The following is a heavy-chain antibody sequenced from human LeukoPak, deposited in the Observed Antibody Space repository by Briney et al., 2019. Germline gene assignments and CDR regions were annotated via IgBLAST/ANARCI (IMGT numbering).Heavy chain of an antibody. CDR1: GFTFSSYA. J-gene: IGHJ4*02. V-gene: IGHV3-30*04. Sequence: GGSLRLSCAASGFTFSSYAMHWVRQAPGKGLEWVAVISYDGSNKYYADSVKGRFTISRDNAKNSLYLQMNSLRAEDTAIYYCARQSGTMVTTRFDYWGQGTLVTVSS. D-gene: IGHD4-17*01. CDR3: ARQSGTMVTTRFDY. CDR2: ISYDGSNK.